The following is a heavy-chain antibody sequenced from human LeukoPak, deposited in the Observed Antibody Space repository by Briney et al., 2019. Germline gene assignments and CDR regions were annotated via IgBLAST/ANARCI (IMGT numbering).Heavy chain of an antibody. J-gene: IGHJ4*02. CDR3: ARADRGYSGYREYFGY. CDR2: INHSGST. V-gene: IGHV4-34*01. Sequence: SETLSLTCAVYGGSFSGYYWGWIRQPPGKGLEWIGEINHSGSTNYNPSLKSRVTISVDTSKNQFSLKLSSVTAADTAVYYCARADRGYSGYREYFGYWGQGTLVTVSS. D-gene: IGHD5-12*01. CDR1: GGSFSGYY.